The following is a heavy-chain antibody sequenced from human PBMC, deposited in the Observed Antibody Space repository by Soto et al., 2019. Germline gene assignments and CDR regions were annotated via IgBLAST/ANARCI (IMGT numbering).Heavy chain of an antibody. CDR2: ISYDGTNK. V-gene: IGHV3-30-3*01. D-gene: IGHD1-26*01. Sequence: QVQLVESGGGVVQPGRSLRLSCAASEFIFSSYAMHWVRQAPGKGLEWVAVISYDGTNKYYADSVKGRFTISRDNPKNTLHLHMNSLRGEDTAVYYCAREGKLGATTGWCDPWGQGTLVTVSS. J-gene: IGHJ5*02. CDR3: AREGKLGATTGWCDP. CDR1: EFIFSSYA.